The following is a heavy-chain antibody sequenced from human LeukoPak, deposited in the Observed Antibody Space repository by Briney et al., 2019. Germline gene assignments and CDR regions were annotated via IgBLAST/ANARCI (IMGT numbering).Heavy chain of an antibody. CDR3: AREYCSTTRCYMADY. CDR1: GYRFTSYG. Sequence: ASVKVSCKASGYRFTSYGISWARQAPGQGLEWMGWISGYNGNTNYAQKLQGRVTMTTDTSTSTAYMELRSLRSDDTAVYYCAREYCSTTRCYMADYWGQGTLVTVSS. J-gene: IGHJ4*02. CDR2: ISGYNGNT. D-gene: IGHD2-2*01. V-gene: IGHV1-18*01.